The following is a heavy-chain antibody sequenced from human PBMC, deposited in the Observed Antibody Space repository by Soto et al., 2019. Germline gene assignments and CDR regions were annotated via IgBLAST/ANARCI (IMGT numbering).Heavy chain of an antibody. J-gene: IGHJ3*02. Sequence: EVQLVESGGGSVQPGGSLRLSCAASGFTVSSNYMSWVRQAPGKGLEWVSVIYSGGSTYYADSVKGRFTISRDNSKNTLYLQMNSLRAEDTAVYYCARASVVAATNDAFDIWGQGTMVTVSS. CDR1: GFTVSSNY. CDR3: ARASVVAATNDAFDI. V-gene: IGHV3-66*01. D-gene: IGHD2-15*01. CDR2: IYSGGST.